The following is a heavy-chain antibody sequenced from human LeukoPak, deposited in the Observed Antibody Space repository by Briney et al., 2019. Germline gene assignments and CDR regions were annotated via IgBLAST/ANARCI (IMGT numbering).Heavy chain of an antibody. V-gene: IGHV1-46*01. CDR1: GYTFTSYY. CDR3: ARERYYDSSGYYDAFDI. J-gene: IGHJ3*02. Sequence: GASVKVSCKASGYTFTSYYMHWVRQAPGQGLEWMGIINPSGGSTSYAQRFQGRVTMTRDTSTSTVYMELSSLRSEDTAVYYCARERYYDSSGYYDAFDIWGQGTMVTVSS. CDR2: INPSGGST. D-gene: IGHD3-22*01.